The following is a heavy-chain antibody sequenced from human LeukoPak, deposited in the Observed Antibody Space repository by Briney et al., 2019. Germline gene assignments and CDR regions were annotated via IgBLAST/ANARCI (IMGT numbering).Heavy chain of an antibody. J-gene: IGHJ4*02. CDR1: GFTFSSYS. CDR2: ISSSSSYI. Sequence: PGGSLRLSCAAFGFTFSSYSMNWVRQAPGKGLEWVSSISSSSSYIYYADSVKGRFTISRDNAKNSLYLQMNSLRDEDTAVYYCARDVGGYGTKGSYFDYWGQGTLVTVSS. CDR3: ARDVGGYGTKGSYFDY. D-gene: IGHD5-12*01. V-gene: IGHV3-21*01.